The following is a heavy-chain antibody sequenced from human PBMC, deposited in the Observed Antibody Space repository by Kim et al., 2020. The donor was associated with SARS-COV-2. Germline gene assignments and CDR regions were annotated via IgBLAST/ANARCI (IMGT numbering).Heavy chain of an antibody. Sequence: GGSLRLSCAASGFTFSSYWMSWVRQAPGKGLEWVANIKQDGSEKYYVDSVKGRFTISRDNAKNSLYLQMNSLRAEDTAVYYCARGVFGVVTTVYFDYWGQGTLVTVSS. D-gene: IGHD3-3*01. CDR2: IKQDGSEK. J-gene: IGHJ4*02. CDR1: GFTFSSYW. V-gene: IGHV3-7*03. CDR3: ARGVFGVVTTVYFDY.